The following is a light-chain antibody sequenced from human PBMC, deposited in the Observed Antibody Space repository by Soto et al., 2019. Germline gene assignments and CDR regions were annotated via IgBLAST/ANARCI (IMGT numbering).Light chain of an antibody. CDR1: SSNIGADYD. V-gene: IGLV1-40*01. J-gene: IGLJ3*02. Sequence: QSVLTQPPSVSGAPGQRVTISCTGSSSNIGADYDVHWYQQLPGTAPKLLIYVNSNRPSGVPDRFSGSKSGTSASLAITGLQAEDEADYYCQSYDSSLSGWMFGGGTQLTVL. CDR2: VNS. CDR3: QSYDSSLSGWM.